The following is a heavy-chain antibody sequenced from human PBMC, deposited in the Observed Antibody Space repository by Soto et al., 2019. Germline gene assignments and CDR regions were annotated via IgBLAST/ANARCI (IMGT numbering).Heavy chain of an antibody. J-gene: IGHJ4*02. CDR2: IYYPGST. CDR3: ARVVRNGWYSLDY. V-gene: IGHV4-31*03. D-gene: IGHD6-19*01. CDR1: CGSISSGDYF. Sequence: QVQLQESGPGLVEPSQTLSLTCTVSCGSISSGDYFWTWIRQHPGKGLEWIGYIYYPGSTDYNLSLKSRVTISKDTSENQFSLNLSSVTAADTAVYYCARVVRNGWYSLDYWGQGTLVTVSS.